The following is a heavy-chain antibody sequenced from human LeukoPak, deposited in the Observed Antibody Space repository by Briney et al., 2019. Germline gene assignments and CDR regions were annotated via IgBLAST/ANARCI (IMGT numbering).Heavy chain of an antibody. Sequence: SVKVSCKASGGTFSSYAISWVRQAPGQGLEWMAGIMPIFGTANYAQKFQGRVTITTDESKSTAYMEMSSLRSEDTAVYYCARPRRDGYNIFDYWGQGTLVTVSS. J-gene: IGHJ4*02. CDR2: IMPIFGTA. D-gene: IGHD5-24*01. V-gene: IGHV1-69*05. CDR3: ARPRRDGYNIFDY. CDR1: GGTFSSYA.